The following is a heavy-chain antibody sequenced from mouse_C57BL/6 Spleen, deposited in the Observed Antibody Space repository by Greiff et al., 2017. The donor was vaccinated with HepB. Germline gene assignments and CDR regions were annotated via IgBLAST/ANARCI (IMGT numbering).Heavy chain of an antibody. D-gene: IGHD6-2*01. CDR3: ARGDLLYYFDY. J-gene: IGHJ2*01. Sequence: VQLVESGAELVKPGASVKISCKASGYAFSSYWMNWVKQRPGKGLEWIGQIYPGDGDTNYNGKFKGKATLTADKSSSTAYMQLSSLTSEDSAVYFCARGDLLYYFDYWGQGTTLTVSS. V-gene: IGHV1-80*01. CDR1: GYAFSSYW. CDR2: IYPGDGDT.